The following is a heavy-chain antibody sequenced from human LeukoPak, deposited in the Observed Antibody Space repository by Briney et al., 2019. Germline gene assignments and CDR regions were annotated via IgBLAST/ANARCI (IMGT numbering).Heavy chain of an antibody. D-gene: IGHD2-15*01. Sequence: SVKVSCKASGGTFGSYAISWVRQAPGQGLEWMGRIIPIFGTANYAQKFQGRVTITTDESTSTAYMELSSLRSEDTAVYYCARDPQLYCSGGSCYERGHLPDNFDYWGQGTLVTVSS. CDR1: GGTFGSYA. J-gene: IGHJ4*02. CDR2: IIPIFGTA. V-gene: IGHV1-69*05. CDR3: ARDPQLYCSGGSCYERGHLPDNFDY.